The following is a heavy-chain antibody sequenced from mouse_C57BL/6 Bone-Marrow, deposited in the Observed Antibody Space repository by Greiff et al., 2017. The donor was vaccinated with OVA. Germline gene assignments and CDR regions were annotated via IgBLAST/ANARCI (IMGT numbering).Heavy chain of an antibody. Sequence: QVQLQQPGAELVKPGASVTMSCKASGYTFTSYWITWVKQRPGQGLEWIGDLYPGSGSTNYNEKFKSKATLTVDTSSSTAYMQRSSLTSEDSAVYYGARGRATMVTTGAMDYWGQGTSVTVSS. CDR1: GYTFTSYW. D-gene: IGHD2-2*01. V-gene: IGHV1-55*01. CDR3: ARGRATMVTTGAMDY. J-gene: IGHJ4*01. CDR2: LYPGSGST.